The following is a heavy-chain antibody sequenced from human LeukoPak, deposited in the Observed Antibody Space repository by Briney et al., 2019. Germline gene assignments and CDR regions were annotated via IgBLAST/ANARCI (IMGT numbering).Heavy chain of an antibody. CDR1: GYTFTSYA. V-gene: IGHV7-4-1*02. CDR2: INTNTGNP. J-gene: IGHJ4*02. Sequence: WASVKVSCKASGYTFTSYAMNWVRQAPGQGLEWMGWINTNTGNPTYAQGFTGRFVFSLDTSVSTAYLQISSLKAEDTVVYYCARGFRYSSSWYVLAPLYWGQGTLVTVSS. D-gene: IGHD6-13*01. CDR3: ARGFRYSSSWYVLAPLY.